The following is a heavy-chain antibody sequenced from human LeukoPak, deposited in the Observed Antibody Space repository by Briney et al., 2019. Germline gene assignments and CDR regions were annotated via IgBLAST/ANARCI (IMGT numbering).Heavy chain of an antibody. CDR1: GFTFSDYY. D-gene: IGHD2-21*02. V-gene: IGHV3-11*04. Sequence: GGSLSLSCAASGFTFSDYYMSWIRQAPGKGLEWVSYISSSGSTIYYADSVKGRFTISRDNAKNSLYLQMNSLRAEDTAVYYCARHLDCGGDCSPSSGYYMDVWGKGTTVTVSS. CDR2: ISSSGSTI. J-gene: IGHJ6*03. CDR3: ARHLDCGGDCSPSSGYYMDV.